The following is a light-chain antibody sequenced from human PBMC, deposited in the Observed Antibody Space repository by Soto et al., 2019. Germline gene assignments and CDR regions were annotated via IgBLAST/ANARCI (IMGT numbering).Light chain of an antibody. Sequence: DLQLTQSPSSLTASVGDRVTITCRARQTIRAYLNWYQQKPGLAPQLLIYAASSVQSGVPSRFSGSGSGTDFTLTISSLQPEDFATYYCQQTFSILPWTFGPGTKVE. J-gene: IGKJ1*01. CDR1: QTIRAY. CDR3: QQTFSILPWT. CDR2: AAS. V-gene: IGKV1-39*01.